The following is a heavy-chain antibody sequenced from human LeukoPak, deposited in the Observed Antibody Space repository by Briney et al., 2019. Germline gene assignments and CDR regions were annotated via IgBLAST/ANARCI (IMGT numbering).Heavy chain of an antibody. V-gene: IGHV4-39*07. CDR3: ATGTYSSSSDFDY. CDR1: GGSISSSSYY. Sequence: SETLSLTCTVSGGSISSSSYYWGWIRQPPGKGLEWIGSIYYSGSTYYNPSLKSRVTISVDTSKNQFSLKLSSVTAADTAVYYCATGTYSSSSDFDYWGQGTLVTVSS. CDR2: IYYSGST. D-gene: IGHD6-13*01. J-gene: IGHJ4*02.